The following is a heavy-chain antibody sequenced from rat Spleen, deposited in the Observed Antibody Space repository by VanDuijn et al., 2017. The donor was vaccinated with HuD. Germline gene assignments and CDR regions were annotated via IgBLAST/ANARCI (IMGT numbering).Heavy chain of an antibody. J-gene: IGHJ3*01. D-gene: IGHD1-12*01. CDR2: ISYDGGST. CDR3: TTAPYYYEAY. Sequence: EVQLVESGGGLVQPGRSMKLSCAASGFTFSNYGMAWVRQAPKKGLEWVAYISYDGGSTYYRDSVKGRFTISRDNAKSTLYLQMDSLRSEDTATYYCTTAPYYYEAYWGQGTLVTVSS. V-gene: IGHV5-20*01. CDR1: GFTFSNYG.